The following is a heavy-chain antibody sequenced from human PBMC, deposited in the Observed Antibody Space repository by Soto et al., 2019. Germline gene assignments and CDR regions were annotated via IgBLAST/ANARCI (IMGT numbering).Heavy chain of an antibody. Sequence: QVQLQESGPGLMKPSQTLSLTCTVSGGSISSGGYYWSWIRQHPGKGLEWIGYIYYSGSTYYNPSLKSRVTISVDTSKNQFSLKLSSVTAADTAVYYCARMSSIAAHDGLDPWGQGTLVTVSS. CDR3: ARMSSIAAHDGLDP. J-gene: IGHJ5*02. V-gene: IGHV4-31*03. CDR1: GGSISSGGYY. CDR2: IYYSGST. D-gene: IGHD6-6*01.